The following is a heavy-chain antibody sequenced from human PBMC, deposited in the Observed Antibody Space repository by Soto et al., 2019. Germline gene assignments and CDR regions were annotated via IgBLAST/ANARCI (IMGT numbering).Heavy chain of an antibody. CDR1: GFICSSYD. CDR3: AKATATGGGAFEI. Sequence: EVQMLESGGDLAQPGGSLRLSCAVSGFICSSYDMSWVRQAPGKGLEWVSTILVGGSTHYEDSVKGRFTISRDTSKNTVYLQMNSLTAGDTAVYYCAKATATGGGAFEIYGQGTMVTVSS. D-gene: IGHD2-8*02. V-gene: IGHV3-23*01. J-gene: IGHJ3*02. CDR2: ILVGGST.